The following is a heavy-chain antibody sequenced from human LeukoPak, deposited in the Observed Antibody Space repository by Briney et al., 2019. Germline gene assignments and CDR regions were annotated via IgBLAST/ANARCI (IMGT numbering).Heavy chain of an antibody. V-gene: IGHV3-23*01. CDR2: INDGGSST. CDR1: GFTFSRYA. Sequence: GGSLRLSCAASGFTFSRYAMSWVRQAPGKGLEWVAAINDGGSSTYYADAVKGRFSISRDNSRTTLSVGMDSLRAEDTAVYYCAKGSSSGWPYYFDYWGQGTLVTVSS. CDR3: AKGSSSGWPYYFDY. D-gene: IGHD6-19*01. J-gene: IGHJ4*02.